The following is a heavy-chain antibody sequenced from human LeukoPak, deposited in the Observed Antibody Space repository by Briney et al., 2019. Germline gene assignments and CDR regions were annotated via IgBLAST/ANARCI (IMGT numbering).Heavy chain of an antibody. J-gene: IGHJ6*02. CDR1: XFTXSXYW. CDR3: ARGGGLDV. D-gene: IGHD3-16*01. Sequence: GSXXLXCXAXXFTXSXYWXNWARQAPGKGLEWVASINHNGNVNYYVDSVKGRFTISRDNAKNSLYLQMSNLRAEDTAVYFCARGGGLDVWGQGATVTVSS. V-gene: IGHV3-7*03. CDR2: INHNGNVN.